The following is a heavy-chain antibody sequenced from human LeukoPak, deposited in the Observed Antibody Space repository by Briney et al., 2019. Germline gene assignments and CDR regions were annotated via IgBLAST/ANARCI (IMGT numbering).Heavy chain of an antibody. D-gene: IGHD4-17*01. Sequence: GESLRLSCAADGLSFWNHWRTWVRQDPGKGLEWVAGIKQGGSVKYYGDSVKGRFTVSRDNAKNSLYLQMNSLSAGDTAVYYCARGPNFGDRVDYLESWGQGTKVTVSS. V-gene: IGHV3-7*01. CDR3: ARGPNFGDRVDYLES. J-gene: IGHJ4*02. CDR2: IKQGGSVK. CDR1: GLSFWNHW.